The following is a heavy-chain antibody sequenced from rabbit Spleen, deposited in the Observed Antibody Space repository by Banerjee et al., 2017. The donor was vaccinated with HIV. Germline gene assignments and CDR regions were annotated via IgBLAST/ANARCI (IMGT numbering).Heavy chain of an antibody. J-gene: IGHJ6*01. Sequence: EESGGGLVQPEGSLTVTCTASGFSFSGSYWICLVRQAPGKGLEWIACIDDGSDGTYYASWAKGRFTISKTSSTVDLKMTSLTAADTALYFCARDTSSSFSSYGMDLWGQGTLVSVS. CDR3: ARDTSSSFSSYGMDL. V-gene: IGHV1S45*01. CDR2: IDDGSDGT. CDR1: GFSFSGSYW. D-gene: IGHD1-1*01.